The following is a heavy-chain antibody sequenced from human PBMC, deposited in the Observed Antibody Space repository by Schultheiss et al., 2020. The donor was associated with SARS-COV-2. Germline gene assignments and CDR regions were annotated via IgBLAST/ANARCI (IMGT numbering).Heavy chain of an antibody. Sequence: ASVKVSCKASGYTFTGYYMHWVRQAPGQGLEWMGWINPNSGGTNYAQKFQGRVTMTRDTSISTAYMELSRLRSEDTAVYYCARAKEWELFDLQHWGQGTLVTVSS. CDR3: ARAKEWELFDLQH. V-gene: IGHV1-2*02. D-gene: IGHD1-26*01. CDR1: GYTFTGYY. J-gene: IGHJ1*01. CDR2: INPNSGGT.